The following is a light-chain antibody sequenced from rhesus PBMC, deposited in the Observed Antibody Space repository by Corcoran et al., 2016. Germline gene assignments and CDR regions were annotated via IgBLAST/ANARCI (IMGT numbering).Light chain of an antibody. CDR3: LQDYTTPYS. V-gene: IGKV1-32*03. J-gene: IGKJ2*01. CDR2: YAN. Sequence: DIQMTQSPSSLSASEGDTVTITCRASQGISSYVNWYQQKPGKAPKLLIYYANSLASGVPSRFSGSGSGTEFTLTIRSLQPEDIATFYCLQDYTTPYSFGHCTKVEIK. CDR1: QGISSY.